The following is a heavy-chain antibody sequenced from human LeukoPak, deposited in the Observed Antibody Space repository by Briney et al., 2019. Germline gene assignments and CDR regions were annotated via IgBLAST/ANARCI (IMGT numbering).Heavy chain of an antibody. CDR1: GFTFSSYA. Sequence: GGSLRLSCAASGFTFSSYAMSWVRQAPGKGLEWVSAISGSGGSTYYADSVKGRFTISRDNSKNTLYLQMNSLKTEDTAVYYCTTVTSYDSSSFDYWGQGTLVTVSS. CDR3: TTVTSYDSSSFDY. D-gene: IGHD3-22*01. CDR2: ISGSGGST. J-gene: IGHJ4*02. V-gene: IGHV3-23*01.